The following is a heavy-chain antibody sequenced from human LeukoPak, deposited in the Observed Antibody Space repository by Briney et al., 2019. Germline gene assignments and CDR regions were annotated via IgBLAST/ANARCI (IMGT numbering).Heavy chain of an antibody. CDR2: FYYSGST. CDR3: ARGQANWGRDPYWYFDL. CDR1: GDSTSSDNYY. J-gene: IGHJ2*01. D-gene: IGHD7-27*01. V-gene: IGHV4-39*07. Sequence: SETLSLTCTVSGDSTSSDNYYGGWVRQPPGKGLEWIGNFYYSGSTYYNPSLKSRVTMSVDTSKNQFSLKLTSVTAADTAVYYCARGQANWGRDPYWYFDLWGRGTLVTVSS.